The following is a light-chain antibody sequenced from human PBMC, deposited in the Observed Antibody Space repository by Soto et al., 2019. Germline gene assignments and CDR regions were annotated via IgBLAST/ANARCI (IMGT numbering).Light chain of an antibody. CDR2: WAS. J-gene: IGKJ1*01. Sequence: DIVMTQSPDSLAVSLGERATLNCKSSQSVLYSSANKNYLAWYQQKPRQPPKLLIYWASTRESGVPGRFSGSGSGTDFTLTISGLQAEDVAVYYCQQYYTTPWTFGQGTKVEIK. CDR1: QSVLYSSANKNY. V-gene: IGKV4-1*01. CDR3: QQYYTTPWT.